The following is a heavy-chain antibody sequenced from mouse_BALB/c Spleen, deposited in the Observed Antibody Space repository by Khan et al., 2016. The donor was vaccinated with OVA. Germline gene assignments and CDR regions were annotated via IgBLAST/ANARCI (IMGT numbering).Heavy chain of an antibody. D-gene: IGHD1-1*01. Sequence: EVQLVESGGDLVKPGGSLKLSCAASGFTFSTYGMSWVRQAPDKRLEWVATVSTGGSYTYYPDSVTGRFTISRDNAKNTLYLQMSGLRSEDTAMFYCTRQAYYYDSGGFAYWGQGTLVTVSA. CDR1: GFTFSTYG. V-gene: IGHV5-6*01. CDR2: VSTGGSYT. J-gene: IGHJ3*01. CDR3: TRQAYYYDSGGFAY.